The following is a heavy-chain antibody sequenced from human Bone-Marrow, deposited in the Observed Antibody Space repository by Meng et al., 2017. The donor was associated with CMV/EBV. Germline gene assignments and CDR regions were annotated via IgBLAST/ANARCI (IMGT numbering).Heavy chain of an antibody. CDR1: GFSVSSSY. CDR3: TTEGYYDFWSGYYRVGY. V-gene: IGHV3-15*01. D-gene: IGHD3-3*01. Sequence: GGSLRLSCAASGFSVSSSYMSWVRQAPGKGLEWVGRIKSKTDGGTTDYAAPVKGRFTISRDDSKNTLYLQMNSLKTEDTAMYYCTTEGYYDFWSGYYRVGYWGQGTLVTVSS. J-gene: IGHJ4*02. CDR2: IKSKTDGGTT.